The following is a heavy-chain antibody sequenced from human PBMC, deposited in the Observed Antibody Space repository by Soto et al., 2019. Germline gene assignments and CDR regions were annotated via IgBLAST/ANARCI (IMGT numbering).Heavy chain of an antibody. CDR1: GGSISSGDYY. CDR3: ARGSPGGYYYLGRAFDI. CDR2: IYYSGST. V-gene: IGHV4-30-4*01. J-gene: IGHJ3*02. Sequence: RSLPCTVSGGSISSGDYYWSWIRQPPGKGLEWIGYIYYSGSTYYNPSLKSRVTISVDTSKDQFSLKLSSVTAADTAVYYCARGSPGGYYYLGRAFDIWGQGTMVTV. D-gene: IGHD3-22*01.